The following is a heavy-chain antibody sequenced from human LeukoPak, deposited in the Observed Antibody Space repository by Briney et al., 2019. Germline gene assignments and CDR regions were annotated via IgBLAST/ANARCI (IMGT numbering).Heavy chain of an antibody. J-gene: IGHJ4*02. CDR3: ARDRWQQLVDY. D-gene: IGHD6-13*01. V-gene: IGHV1-3*01. CDR2: INAGNGNT. Sequence: ASVQVSCQASGYTFTSYAMHWVRQAPGQRLEWMGWINAGNGNTKYSRKFQGRVTITRDTSASTAYMELSSLRFEDTAVYYCARDRWQQLVDYWGQGTLVTVSS. CDR1: GYTFTSYA.